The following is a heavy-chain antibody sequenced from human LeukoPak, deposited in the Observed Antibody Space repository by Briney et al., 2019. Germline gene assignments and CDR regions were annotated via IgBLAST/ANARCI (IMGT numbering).Heavy chain of an antibody. CDR3: ARDKFLEWSSGFYGMDV. CDR2: INPISGTA. J-gene: IGHJ6*02. CDR1: GYTFTSYA. D-gene: IGHD3-3*01. Sequence: GASVKVSCKASGYTFTSYAMHWVRQAPGQGLEWMGGINPISGTANYAQKFQGKVTITADESTSTAYMELGSLRSEDTAVYYCARDKFLEWSSGFYGMDVWGQGTTVMVSS. V-gene: IGHV1-69*13.